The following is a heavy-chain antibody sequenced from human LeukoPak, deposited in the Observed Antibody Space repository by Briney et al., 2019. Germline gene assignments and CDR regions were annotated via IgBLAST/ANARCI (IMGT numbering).Heavy chain of an antibody. Sequence: GGSLRLSCAASGFTFSSYSMNWVRQAPGKGLEWVSSISSGSSYIYYADSVKGRFTISRDNAKNLLYLQMNSLRAEDTAVYYCARELLWFGEDYYGMDVWGKGTTVTVSS. J-gene: IGHJ6*04. CDR1: GFTFSSYS. V-gene: IGHV3-21*01. D-gene: IGHD3-10*01. CDR2: ISSGSSYI. CDR3: ARELLWFGEDYYGMDV.